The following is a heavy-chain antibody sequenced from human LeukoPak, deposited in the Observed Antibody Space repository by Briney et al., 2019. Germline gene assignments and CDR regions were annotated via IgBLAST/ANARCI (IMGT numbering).Heavy chain of an antibody. D-gene: IGHD6-19*01. V-gene: IGHV1-2*02. CDR2: INPNSGDT. CDR3: ARDGGQWLVKRPYMDV. J-gene: IGHJ6*03. CDR1: RYTFTGYY. Sequence: ASVKVSCKASRYTFTGYYMHWVRQAPGQGLEWLGWINPNSGDTNYAQKFQGRVTMTRDTSISTAYMELSRLRSDDTAVYYCARDGGQWLVKRPYMDVWGKGTTVTVSS.